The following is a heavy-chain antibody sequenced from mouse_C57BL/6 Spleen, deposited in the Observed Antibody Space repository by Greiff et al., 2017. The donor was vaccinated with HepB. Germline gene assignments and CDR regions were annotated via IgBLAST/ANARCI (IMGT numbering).Heavy chain of an antibody. CDR1: SYTFTSYT. V-gene: IGHV1-4*01. CDR2: INPSSGYT. CDR3: AREGVDY. J-gene: IGHJ2*01. Sequence: VQVVESGAELARPGASVKMSCKASSYTFTSYTMHWVKQRPGQGLEWIGYINPSSGYTKYNQKFKDKATLTADKSSSTAYMQLSSLTSEDSAVYYCAREGVDYWGQGTTLTVSS.